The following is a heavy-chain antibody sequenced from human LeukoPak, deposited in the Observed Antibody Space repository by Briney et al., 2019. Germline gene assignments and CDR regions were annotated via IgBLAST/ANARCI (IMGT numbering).Heavy chain of an antibody. V-gene: IGHV3-21*04. CDR1: GFTFSSYS. CDR2: ISSSSSYI. D-gene: IGHD1-26*01. Sequence: PGGSLRLSCAASGFTFSSYSMNWVRQAPGKGLEWVSSISSSSSYIYYADSVKGRFTISRDNAKNSLYLQMNSLRAEDTALYYCARVWGSGRYRNAFDYWGQGTLVTVSS. J-gene: IGHJ4*02. CDR3: ARVWGSGRYRNAFDY.